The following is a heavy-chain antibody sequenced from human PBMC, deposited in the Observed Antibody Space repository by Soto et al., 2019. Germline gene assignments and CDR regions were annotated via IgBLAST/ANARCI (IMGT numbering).Heavy chain of an antibody. V-gene: IGHV3-23*01. J-gene: IGHJ2*01. D-gene: IGHD4-17*01. CDR3: SKGDYGGNSPYWYFDF. CDR2: ITGSGGLT. CDR1: GVTFSKYA. Sequence: EVQLLESGGGLVQPGGSLRLSCAVSGVTFSKYAMSWVRQPPGKGPEWVSAITGSGGLTYYADSVKGRFTISRDNSKNILFLQTNRLRDEDTATYYCSKGDYGGNSPYWYFDFWGRGTLVIVSS.